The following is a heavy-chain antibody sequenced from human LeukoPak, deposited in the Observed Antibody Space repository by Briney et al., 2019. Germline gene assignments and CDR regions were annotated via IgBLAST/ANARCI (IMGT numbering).Heavy chain of an antibody. D-gene: IGHD6-13*01. CDR3: AKDFGSSSWYIDYYYMDV. CDR1: GYTFTSYD. V-gene: IGHV1-8*01. Sequence: ASVKVSCKASGYTFTSYDINWVRQATGQGLEWMGWMNPNSGNAGYAQKFQGRVTMTRNTSISTAYMELSNLRPEDTAVYYCAKDFGSSSWYIDYYYMDVWGKGTTVTISS. CDR2: MNPNSGNA. J-gene: IGHJ6*03.